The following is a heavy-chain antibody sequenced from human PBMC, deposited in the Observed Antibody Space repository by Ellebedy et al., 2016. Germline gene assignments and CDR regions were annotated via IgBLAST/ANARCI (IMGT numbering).Heavy chain of an antibody. CDR2: IYYSGST. D-gene: IGHD3-22*01. J-gene: IGHJ3*02. V-gene: IGHV4-59*01. CDR1: GGSISSYY. Sequence: SETLSLTCTVSGGSISSYYWSWIRQPPGKGLEWIGYIYYSGSTNYNPSLKSRVTISVDTSKNQFSLKLSSVTAADTAVYYCARDYYDSSGYSHDAFDIWGQGTMVTVSS. CDR3: ARDYYDSSGYSHDAFDI.